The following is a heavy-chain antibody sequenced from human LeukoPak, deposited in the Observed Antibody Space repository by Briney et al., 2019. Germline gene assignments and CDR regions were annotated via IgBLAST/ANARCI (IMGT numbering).Heavy chain of an antibody. J-gene: IGHJ6*03. CDR2: IWYDGSNK. CDR3: AKMVRGVIYYMDV. V-gene: IGHV3-33*06. D-gene: IGHD3-10*01. CDR1: GFTFSSYG. Sequence: SGGSLRLSCAASGFTFSSYGMPWVRQAPGKGLEGVAVIWYDGSNKYYADSVKGRFTISRDNSKNTLYLQMNSLRAEDTAVYYCAKMVRGVIYYMDVWGKGTTVTVSS.